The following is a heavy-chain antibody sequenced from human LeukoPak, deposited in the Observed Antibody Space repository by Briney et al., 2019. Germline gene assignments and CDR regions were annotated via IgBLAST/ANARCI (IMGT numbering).Heavy chain of an antibody. D-gene: IGHD3-10*01. CDR1: GGSISSYY. CDR2: IYYSGST. J-gene: IGHJ6*02. Sequence: SETLSLTCTVSGGSISSYYWSWIRQPPGKGLEWIGYIYYSGSTNYNPSPKSRVTISVDTSKNQFSLKLSSVTAADTAVYYCARHRLWFYYYGMDVWGQGTTVTVSS. V-gene: IGHV4-59*08. CDR3: ARHRLWFYYYGMDV.